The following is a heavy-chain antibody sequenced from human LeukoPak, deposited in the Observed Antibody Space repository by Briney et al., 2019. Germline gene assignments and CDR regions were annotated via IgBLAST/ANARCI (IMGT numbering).Heavy chain of an antibody. CDR2: LNWEGETT. V-gene: IGHV3-43*01. CDR3: ARDSEPRREAAAGLDH. Sequence: GRCLSLSCAVSGVSFHDYMMHWVRHTPGKGVERGALLNWEGETTSYADSVRGRFTISRDSSKDTLYLQMDSLRGEAAALYYCARDSEPRREAAAGLDHWGPGTLVTVSS. CDR1: GVSFHDYM. J-gene: IGHJ4*02. D-gene: IGHD6-25*01.